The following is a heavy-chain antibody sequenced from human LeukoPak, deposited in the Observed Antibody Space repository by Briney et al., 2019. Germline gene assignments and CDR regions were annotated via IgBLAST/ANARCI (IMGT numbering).Heavy chain of an antibody. Sequence: ASVKVSCKASGYTFTSYDINWVRQATGQGLEWMGWMNPNSGNTGYAQKFQGRVTMTRNTSISTAYMELSSLRSEDTAVYYGARIEGVVVRGVIINRPLDYWGQGTLVTVSS. J-gene: IGHJ4*02. CDR3: ARIEGVVVRGVIINRPLDY. CDR1: GYTFTSYD. CDR2: MNPNSGNT. D-gene: IGHD3-10*01. V-gene: IGHV1-8*01.